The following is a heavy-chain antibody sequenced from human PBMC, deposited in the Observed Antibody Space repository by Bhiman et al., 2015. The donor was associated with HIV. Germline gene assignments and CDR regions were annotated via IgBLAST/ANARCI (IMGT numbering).Heavy chain of an antibody. CDR3: ARDPRVGATDYFDY. Sequence: EVQLVDSGGGLVQPGGSLRLSCAASGFTFRMSWVRQAPGKGLEWVANIKQDGSEKNYVDSVKGRFTISRDNAKNSLYLQMNSLRAEDTAVYYCARDPRVGATDYFDYWGQGTLVTVSS. J-gene: IGHJ4*02. CDR1: GFTFR. V-gene: IGHV3-7*01. CDR2: IKQDGSEK. D-gene: IGHD1-26*01.